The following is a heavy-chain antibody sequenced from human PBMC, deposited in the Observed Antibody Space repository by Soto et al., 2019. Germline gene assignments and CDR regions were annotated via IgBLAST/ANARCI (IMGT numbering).Heavy chain of an antibody. D-gene: IGHD1-7*01. CDR1: GGSISSYY. Sequence: SETLSLTCTVSGGSISSYYWSWIRQPPGKGLEWIGYIYYSGSTNYNPSLKSRVTISVDTSKNQFSLKLSSVTAADTAVYYCARLIFSTWNYADYWGQGPLVTV. CDR2: IYYSGST. J-gene: IGHJ4*02. V-gene: IGHV4-59*08. CDR3: ARLIFSTWNYADY.